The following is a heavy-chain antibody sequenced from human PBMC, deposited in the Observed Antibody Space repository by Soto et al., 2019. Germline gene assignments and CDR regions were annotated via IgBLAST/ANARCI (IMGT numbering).Heavy chain of an antibody. CDR3: ARHYYDTLTGYNNWFDP. J-gene: IGHJ5*02. D-gene: IGHD3-9*01. Sequence: SETLSLTCAVYGGSFSGYYWSWIRQPPGKGLEWIGEINHSGSTNYNPSLKSRVTISVDTSKNQFSLKLSSVTAADTAVYYCARHYYDTLTGYNNWFDPWGQGTLVTVSS. V-gene: IGHV4-34*01. CDR1: GGSFSGYY. CDR2: INHSGST.